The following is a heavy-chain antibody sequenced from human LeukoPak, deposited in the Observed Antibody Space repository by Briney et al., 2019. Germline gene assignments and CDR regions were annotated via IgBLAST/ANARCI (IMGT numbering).Heavy chain of an antibody. J-gene: IGHJ4*02. CDR3: ARGSYALQPFDY. V-gene: IGHV1-69*13. CDR1: GGTFSSYA. D-gene: IGHD3-16*01. CDR2: IIPIFGTA. Sequence: SVKVSCKASGGTFSSYAISWVRQAPGQGLEWMGGIIPIFGTANYAQKFQGRVTITADESTSTAYMELSSLRSEDTAVYHCARGSYALQPFDYWGQGTLVTVSS.